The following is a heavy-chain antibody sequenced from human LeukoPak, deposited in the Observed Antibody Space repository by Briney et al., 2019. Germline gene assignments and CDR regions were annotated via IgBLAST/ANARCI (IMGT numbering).Heavy chain of an antibody. CDR1: GGSFSGYY. Sequence: SETLSLTCAVYGGSFSGYYWSWIRQPPGKGLEWIGEINHSGSTNYNPSLKSRVTISVDTSKNQFSLKLSSVTAADTAVYYCARAFGQERGYYYYYMDVWGKGTTVTVSS. CDR2: INHSGST. CDR3: ARAFGQERGYYYYYMDV. D-gene: IGHD3-10*01. J-gene: IGHJ6*03. V-gene: IGHV4-34*01.